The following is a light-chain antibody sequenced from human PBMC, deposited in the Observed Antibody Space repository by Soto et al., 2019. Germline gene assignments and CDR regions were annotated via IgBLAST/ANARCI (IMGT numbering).Light chain of an antibody. V-gene: IGKV3-15*01. Sequence: ETVMTQSPGTLSVSLGERATLSCRASQSVSIHLAWYQQKPGQAPRLLIYDTSTRATGIPARFSGSGSGTEFTLTISSLQSEDFAVYYCQQYSNWPPITFGQGTDWRLN. J-gene: IGKJ5*01. CDR2: DTS. CDR1: QSVSIH. CDR3: QQYSNWPPIT.